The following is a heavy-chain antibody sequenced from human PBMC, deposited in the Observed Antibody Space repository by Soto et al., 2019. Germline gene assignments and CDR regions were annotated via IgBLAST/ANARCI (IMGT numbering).Heavy chain of an antibody. D-gene: IGHD3-10*01. Sequence: GGSLRLSCAASGFTFSSYGMDWVRQAPGKGLEWVAVISYNGSNICYADSVKGRFTISRDNAKNSLYLQMNSLRAEDTALYYCAKGGKLLWFGELSSYFQHWGQGTLVTVSS. CDR1: GFTFSSYG. CDR2: ISYNGSNI. V-gene: IGHV3-30*18. J-gene: IGHJ1*01. CDR3: AKGGKLLWFGELSSYFQH.